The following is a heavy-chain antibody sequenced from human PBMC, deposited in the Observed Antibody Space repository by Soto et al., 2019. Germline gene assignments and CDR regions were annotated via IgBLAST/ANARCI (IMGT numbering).Heavy chain of an antibody. J-gene: IGHJ4*02. CDR1: GFTFSNYW. V-gene: IGHV3-74*01. CDR2: INSDGSST. D-gene: IGHD3-10*01. CDR3: ARVRDFGQGLFDH. Sequence: GGSLRLSCAASGFTFSNYWIHWVRQAPGKGPVWVSRINSDGSSTRYADSVKGRLTISRDNAKNMLYLQMNSLRAEDTAVYYCARVRDFGQGLFDHWGQGTLVTVSS.